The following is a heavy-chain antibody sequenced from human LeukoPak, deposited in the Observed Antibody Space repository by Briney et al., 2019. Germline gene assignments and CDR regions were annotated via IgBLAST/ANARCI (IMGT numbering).Heavy chain of an antibody. J-gene: IGHJ4*02. D-gene: IGHD2-2*01. CDR1: DGSISRYY. CDR2: IYQSGST. V-gene: IGHV4-59*08. Sequence: SDTLSLTCTVSDGSISRYYWNWIRQPPGKGLEWIGSIYQSGSTNYNPSLKSRVTISVDKSKNQFSLNLRSVTAPDTAVYYCARSLSTAGIDYWGQGTLVTVSS. CDR3: ARSLSTAGIDY.